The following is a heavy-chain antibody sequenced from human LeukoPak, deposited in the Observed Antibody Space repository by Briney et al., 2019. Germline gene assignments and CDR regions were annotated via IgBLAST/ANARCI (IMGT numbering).Heavy chain of an antibody. CDR2: INPSGGST. D-gene: IGHD5-18*01. V-gene: IGHV1-46*01. J-gene: IGHJ6*03. CDR1: GYTFTSYY. CDR3: ARDAGSDTAMAFYYMDV. Sequence: ASVKVSCKASGYTFTSYYMHWMRQAPGQGLEWMGIINPSGGSTSYAQKFQGRVTMTRDTSTSTVYMELSSLRSEDTAVYYCARDAGSDTAMAFYYMDVWGKGTTVTISS.